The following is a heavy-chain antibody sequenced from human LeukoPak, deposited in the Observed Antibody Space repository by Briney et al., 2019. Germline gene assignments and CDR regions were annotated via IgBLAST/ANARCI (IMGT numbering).Heavy chain of an antibody. CDR2: ISGSGGST. CDR3: ARDLHYYVAMDV. CDR1: GFTFSSYA. D-gene: IGHD3-10*02. V-gene: IGHV3-23*01. J-gene: IGHJ6*02. Sequence: GXXLXLSCAASGFTFSSYAMNWVRQAPGKGLEGVSGISGSGGSTYCADSVKGRFAISRDNSKSMLFLQLNSLRAEDTALYYCARDLHYYVAMDVWGQGTTVTVSS.